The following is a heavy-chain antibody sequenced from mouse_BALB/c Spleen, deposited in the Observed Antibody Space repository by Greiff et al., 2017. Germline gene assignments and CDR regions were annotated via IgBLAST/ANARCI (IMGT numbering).Heavy chain of an antibody. V-gene: IGHV5-4*02. CDR1: GFTFSDYY. CDR2: ISDGGSYT. CDR3: ARGNWEDYAMDY. J-gene: IGHJ4*01. D-gene: IGHD4-1*01. Sequence: DVMLVESGGGLVKPGGSLKLSCAASGFTFSDYYMYWVRQTPEKRLEWVATISDGGSYTYYPDSVKGRFTISRDNAKNNLYLQMSSLKSEDTAMYYCARGNWEDYAMDYWGQGTSVTVSS.